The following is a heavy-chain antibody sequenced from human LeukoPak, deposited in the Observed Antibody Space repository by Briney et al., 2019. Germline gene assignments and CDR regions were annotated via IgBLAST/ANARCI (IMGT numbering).Heavy chain of an antibody. CDR2: IYHSGST. V-gene: IGHV4-30-2*01. CDR1: GGSISSGGYS. Sequence: SQTLSLTCAVSGGSISSGGYSWSWIRQPPGKGLEWIGYIYHSGSTYYNPSLKSRVTISVDRSKNQFSLKLSSVTAADTAVYYCAKDQASGAVNDYWGQETLVTVSS. J-gene: IGHJ4*02. CDR3: AKDQASGAVNDY. D-gene: IGHD4-17*01.